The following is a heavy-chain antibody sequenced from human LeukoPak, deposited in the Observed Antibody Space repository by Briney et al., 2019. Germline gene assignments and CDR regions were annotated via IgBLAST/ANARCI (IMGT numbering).Heavy chain of an antibody. CDR3: ARDPNGDYIGAFEI. J-gene: IGHJ3*02. D-gene: IGHD4-17*01. CDR2: ISGGGGTT. V-gene: IGHV3-23*01. CDR1: GFTFSSYA. Sequence: GGSLRLSCAASGFTFSSYAMMWLRQAPGKGLEWVSAISGGGGTTLYADSVKGRFTISRDNSKNTLNLQMSSLRAEDTAVYFCARDPNGDYIGAFEIWGQGTMVTVSS.